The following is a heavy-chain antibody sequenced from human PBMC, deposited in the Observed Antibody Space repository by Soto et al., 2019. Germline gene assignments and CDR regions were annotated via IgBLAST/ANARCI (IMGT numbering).Heavy chain of an antibody. CDR2: ISWDSGDI. CDR1: GFIFNRYS. Sequence: EVQLVESGGGLGHPGRSLRLSCAGSGFIFNRYSMYWVRQAPGKGLEWVSGISWDSGDIDYVDSVKGRFTISRDNAKNALYLQMNSLRPEDTAFYYCVRSSGGAFDIWGQGTMVTVSS. CDR3: VRSSGGAFDI. V-gene: IGHV3-9*01. J-gene: IGHJ3*02. D-gene: IGHD6-6*01.